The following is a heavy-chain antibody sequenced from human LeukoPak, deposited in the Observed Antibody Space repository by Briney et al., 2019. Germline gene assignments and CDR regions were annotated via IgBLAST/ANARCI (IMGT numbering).Heavy chain of an antibody. J-gene: IGHJ4*02. CDR3: AKAADYYDSSGYYVPFDY. CDR1: GFTFSSYA. V-gene: IGHV3-23*01. Sequence: GXSLRLSCAASGFTFSSYAMSWVRQAPGKGLEGVSAISGSGGSTYYADSVKGRFTISRDNSKNTLYLQMNSLRAEDTAVYYCAKAADYYDSSGYYVPFDYWGQETLVTVSS. CDR2: ISGSGGST. D-gene: IGHD3-22*01.